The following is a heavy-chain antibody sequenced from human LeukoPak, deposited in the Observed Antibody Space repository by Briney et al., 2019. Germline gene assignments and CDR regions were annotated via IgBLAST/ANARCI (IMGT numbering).Heavy chain of an antibody. CDR1: GDSITSYY. Sequence: PSEALSLTCTVSGDSITSYYWSWIRQPPGKGLEWIGYIYYSGSTNYNPSLKSRVTTSVDTSKNQFSLKLSSVTAADTAVYYSARRINYFDYWGQGIQVTVSS. CDR3: ARRINYFDY. D-gene: IGHD2-15*01. V-gene: IGHV4-59*08. CDR2: IYYSGST. J-gene: IGHJ4*02.